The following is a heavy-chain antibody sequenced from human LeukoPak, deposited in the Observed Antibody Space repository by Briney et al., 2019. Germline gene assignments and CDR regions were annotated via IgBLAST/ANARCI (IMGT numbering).Heavy chain of an antibody. V-gene: IGHV3-48*03. Sequence: PGGSLRLSCAASGFTFSSYDMNWVRQAPGRELEWISYISYISDSGTTIYYADSVKGRFTISRDDAKTSLYLQMHSLSVADAGLYYCVTDQTGRHPYFFDYWGQGTLVTVSS. CDR1: GFTFSSYD. CDR2: ISDSGTTI. D-gene: IGHD3-10*01. J-gene: IGHJ4*02. CDR3: VTDQTGRHPYFFDY.